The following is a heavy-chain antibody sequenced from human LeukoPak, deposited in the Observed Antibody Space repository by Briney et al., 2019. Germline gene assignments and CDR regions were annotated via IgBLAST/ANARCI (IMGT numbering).Heavy chain of an antibody. CDR3: ARSLVTAISIGY. CDR2: ISSSSSYI. V-gene: IGHV3-21*01. CDR1: GFTFSSYS. Sequence: PGGTLRLSCAASGFTFSSYSMNWVRQAPGKGLEWDSSISSSSSYIYYADSVKGRFTISRDNAKNSLYLQMNSLRAEDTAVYYCARSLVTAISIGYWGQGTLVTVSS. D-gene: IGHD2-21*02. J-gene: IGHJ4*02.